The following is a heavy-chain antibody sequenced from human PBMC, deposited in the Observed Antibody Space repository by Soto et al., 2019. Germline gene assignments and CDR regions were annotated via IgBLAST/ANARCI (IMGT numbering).Heavy chain of an antibody. Sequence: PSETLSLTCAVYGGSFSGYYWSWIRQPPGKGPEWIGEINHSGSTNYNPSLKSRVTISVDTSKNQFSLKLSSVTAADTAVYYCARGGMGPYYYGSGSYYNGRRLDYWGQGTLVTVSS. CDR2: INHSGST. V-gene: IGHV4-34*01. D-gene: IGHD3-10*01. J-gene: IGHJ4*02. CDR1: GGSFSGYY. CDR3: ARGGMGPYYYGSGSYYNGRRLDY.